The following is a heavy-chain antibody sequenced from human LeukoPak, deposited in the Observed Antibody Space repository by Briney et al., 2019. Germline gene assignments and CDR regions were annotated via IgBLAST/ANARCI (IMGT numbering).Heavy chain of an antibody. CDR3: ARHTGGYTGYFDY. Sequence: GESLKISCKASGYTFTNSWIGWVRQMPGKGLEWMGIIYPDDSDTRYSPSFQGQVTISADKSITTAYLQWSSLKASDTAMYYCARHTGGYTGYFDYWGQGTLVTVSS. CDR1: GYTFTNSW. D-gene: IGHD5-12*01. CDR2: IYPDDSDT. J-gene: IGHJ4*02. V-gene: IGHV5-51*01.